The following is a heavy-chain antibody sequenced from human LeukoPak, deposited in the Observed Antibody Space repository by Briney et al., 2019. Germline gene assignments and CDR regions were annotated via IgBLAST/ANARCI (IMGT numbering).Heavy chain of an antibody. J-gene: IGHJ2*01. CDR2: FNSDGRST. D-gene: IGHD3-10*01. CDR1: GFTFSTYW. CDR3: AREGSDEFFDL. Sequence: GGSLRLSCAASGFTFSTYWMHWVRQVPGKGLVWVSRFNSDGRSTYYADSVKGRFTISRDNAKNTLYLQMNSLRAEDTAVNYCAREGSDEFFDLWGRGTLVTVSS. V-gene: IGHV3-74*01.